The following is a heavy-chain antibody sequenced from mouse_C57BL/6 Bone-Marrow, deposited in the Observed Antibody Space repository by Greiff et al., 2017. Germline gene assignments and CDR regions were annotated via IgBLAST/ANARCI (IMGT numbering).Heavy chain of an antibody. CDR2: IDPNSGGT. CDR3: ARGTTVVATRAYWYFDV. V-gene: IGHV1-72*01. CDR1: GYTFTSYW. J-gene: IGHJ1*03. Sequence: VQLQQPGAELVKPGASVKLSCKASGYTFTSYWMHWVKQRPGRGLEWIGRIDPNSGGTKYNEKFKSKATLTVDKPSSTAYMQLSSLTSEDSAVYYCARGTTVVATRAYWYFDVWGTGTTVTVSS. D-gene: IGHD1-1*01.